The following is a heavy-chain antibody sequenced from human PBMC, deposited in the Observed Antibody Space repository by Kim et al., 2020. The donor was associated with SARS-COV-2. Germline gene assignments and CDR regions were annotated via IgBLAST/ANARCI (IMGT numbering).Heavy chain of an antibody. CDR3: AREGVSSGWYEDY. V-gene: IGHV3-66*01. J-gene: IGHJ4*02. D-gene: IGHD6-19*01. Sequence: YADAVKGRFPISRDNTKNTLYLQMNGLRAEDTAVYYCAREGVSSGWYEDYWGQGTLVTVSS.